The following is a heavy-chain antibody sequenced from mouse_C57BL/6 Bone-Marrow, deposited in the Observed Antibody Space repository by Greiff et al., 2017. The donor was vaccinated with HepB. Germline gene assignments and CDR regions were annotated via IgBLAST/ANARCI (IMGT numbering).Heavy chain of an antibody. CDR3: ARRLYDGGRWYFDV. V-gene: IGHV1-50*01. J-gene: IGHJ1*03. CDR1: GYTFTSYW. Sequence: QVQLQQPGAELVKPGASVKLSCKASGYTFTSYWMQWVKQRPGQGLEWIGEIDPSDSYTNYNQKFKGKATLTVDTSSSTAYMQLSSLTSEDSAVYYCARRLYDGGRWYFDVWGTGTTVTVSS. CDR2: IDPSDSYT. D-gene: IGHD2-3*01.